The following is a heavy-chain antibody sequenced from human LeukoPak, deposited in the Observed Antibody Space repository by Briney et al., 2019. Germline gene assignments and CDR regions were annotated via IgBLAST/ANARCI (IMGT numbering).Heavy chain of an antibody. J-gene: IGHJ4*02. V-gene: IGHV5-51*01. D-gene: IGHD5-24*01. CDR1: GYTFTSYW. CDR3: ATHPGGLQSGFDN. Sequence: GESLKISCKGSGYTFTSYWIGWVRQMPGKGLEYMGIIHPGDSDTRYSPSFQGQVTISVDRSSTTAYLQWSRLRASDTAMYYCATHPGGLQSGFDNWEQGTLVTVSS. CDR2: IHPGDSDT.